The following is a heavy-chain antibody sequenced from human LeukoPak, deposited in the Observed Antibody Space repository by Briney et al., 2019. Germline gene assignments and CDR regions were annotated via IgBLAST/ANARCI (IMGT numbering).Heavy chain of an antibody. Sequence: GGSLRLSCAGSGFTFDSSAMSWVRQAPGKGLEWVSTISGSGGSTYFADSVKGRFTMSRDNPKNTLYLQMNSLRAEDTAVYYCAKRAPYFDHWGQGTLVTVSS. V-gene: IGHV3-23*01. CDR3: AKRAPYFDH. CDR1: GFTFDSSA. CDR2: ISGSGGST. J-gene: IGHJ4*02.